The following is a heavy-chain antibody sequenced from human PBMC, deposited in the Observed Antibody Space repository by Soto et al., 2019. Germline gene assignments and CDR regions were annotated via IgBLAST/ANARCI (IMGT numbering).Heavy chain of an antibody. J-gene: IGHJ6*02. Sequence: QAEGSLRLSCAPSGFTFSSNEMNWVRQAPGKGLEWVSYISVSGSMRFYADAVRGRFTISRDNTKKMLYLQMNSLRVEDTALYYCATAGLTGTVWGQGTTVTVSS. D-gene: IGHD3-9*01. CDR1: GFTFSSNE. V-gene: IGHV3-48*03. CDR2: ISVSGSMR. CDR3: ATAGLTGTV.